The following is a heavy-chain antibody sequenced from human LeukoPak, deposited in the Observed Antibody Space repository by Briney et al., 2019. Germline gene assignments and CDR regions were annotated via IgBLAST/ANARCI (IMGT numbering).Heavy chain of an antibody. CDR1: GFTFSSYA. D-gene: IGHD3-9*01. CDR3: ARDESYYDILTGYYDY. V-gene: IGHV3-23*01. Sequence: RGSLRLSCAASGFTFSSYAMSWVRQAPGKGLKWVSAISGSGGSTYYADSVKGRFTISRDNAKNTLYLQMNSLRAEDTAVYYCARDESYYDILTGYYDYWGQGTLVTVSS. CDR2: ISGSGGST. J-gene: IGHJ4*02.